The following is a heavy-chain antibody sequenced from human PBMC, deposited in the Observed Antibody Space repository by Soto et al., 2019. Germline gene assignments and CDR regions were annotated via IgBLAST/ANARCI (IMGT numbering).Heavy chain of an antibody. CDR3: ATSLWCGTQPEI. D-gene: IGHD2-21*01. V-gene: IGHV4-34*01. Sequence: QVQLQQWGAGLLKPSETLSLTCAVYGGSFSNNYWTWFRQPPGKGLEWIGEISPSGTTKYIPSLKSRGTISVDTSRKQFFLKVTSLSAADTAVYYCATSLWCGTQPEIWGPGTLVTVSS. CDR2: ISPSGTT. CDR1: GGSFSNNY. J-gene: IGHJ4*02.